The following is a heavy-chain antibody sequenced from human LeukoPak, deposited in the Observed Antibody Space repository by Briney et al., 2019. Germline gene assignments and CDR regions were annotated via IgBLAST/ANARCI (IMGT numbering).Heavy chain of an antibody. V-gene: IGHV1-8*01. CDR1: GYTFTSYD. CDR3: ARGPMAYYDLPPPDY. J-gene: IGHJ4*02. D-gene: IGHD3-3*01. CDR2: MNPNSGNT. Sequence: ASVKVSFKASGYTFTSYDINWVRQATGQGLEWMGWMNPNSGNTGYAQKFQGRVTMTRNTSISTAYMELSSLRSEDTAVYYCARGPMAYYDLPPPDYWGQGTLVTASS.